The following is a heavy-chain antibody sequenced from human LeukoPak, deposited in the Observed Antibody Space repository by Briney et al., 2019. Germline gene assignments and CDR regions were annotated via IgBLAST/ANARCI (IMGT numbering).Heavy chain of an antibody. CDR2: ISAYNGNT. D-gene: IGHD4-17*01. V-gene: IGHV1-18*04. Sequence: ASVKVSCKASGYTFTSYSFSWVRQAPGQGLEWMGWISAYNGNTNYAQKFQGRVTMTTDTSTSTAYMELRSLRSDDTAVYYCARVFPGDYTTGFDPWGQGTLVTVSS. J-gene: IGHJ5*02. CDR1: GYTFTSYS. CDR3: ARVFPGDYTTGFDP.